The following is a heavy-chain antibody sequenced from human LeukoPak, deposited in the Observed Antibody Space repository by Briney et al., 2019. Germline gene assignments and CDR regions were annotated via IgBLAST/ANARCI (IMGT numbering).Heavy chain of an antibody. CDR3: ARGPWGAYYFDY. J-gene: IGHJ4*02. D-gene: IGHD7-27*01. CDR1: GYTFTSYY. CDR2: INPSGGST. V-gene: IGHV1-46*01. Sequence: ASVNVSCKASGYTFTSYYMHWVRQAPGQGLEWMGIINPSGGSTSYAQKFQGRVTMTRDMSTSTVYRELSSLRSEDTAVYYCARGPWGAYYFDYWGQGTLVTVSS.